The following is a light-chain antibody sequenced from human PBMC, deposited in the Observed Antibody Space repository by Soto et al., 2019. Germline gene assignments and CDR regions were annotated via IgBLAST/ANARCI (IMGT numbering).Light chain of an antibody. V-gene: IGKV3D-20*02. CDR1: QSISSSY. J-gene: IGKJ5*01. CDR3: QQRSNWPIT. CDR2: GAS. Sequence: ILFTPAPGPPSLSPGERATLPCRASQSISSSYLAWYQQKPGQAPRLLIYGASSRATGIPDRFSGSGSGTDFTLTINRLEPEDFVVYYCQQRSNWPITFGQGTRLEIK.